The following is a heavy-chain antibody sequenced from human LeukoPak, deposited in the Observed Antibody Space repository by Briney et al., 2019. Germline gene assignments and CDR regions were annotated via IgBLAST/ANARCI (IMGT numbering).Heavy chain of an antibody. J-gene: IGHJ6*02. Sequence: GGSLRLSCAASGFTFSSYSMNWVRQAPGKGLEWVSYISSSSSTIYYADSVKGRFTISRDNAKNSLYLQMNSLRAEDTAVYYCARDGPASGSYYAGYYYYYGMDVWGQGTTVTVSS. CDR1: GFTFSSYS. CDR3: ARDGPASGSYYAGYYYYYGMDV. D-gene: IGHD1-26*01. V-gene: IGHV3-48*01. CDR2: ISSSSSTI.